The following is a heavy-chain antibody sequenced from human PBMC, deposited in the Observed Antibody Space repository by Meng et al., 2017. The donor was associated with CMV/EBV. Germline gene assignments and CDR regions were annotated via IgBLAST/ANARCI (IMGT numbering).Heavy chain of an antibody. D-gene: IGHD3-22*01. V-gene: IGHV3-21*01. CDR2: ISSSSSYI. CDR1: GFTFSSYS. CDR3: ARDGGYDSSGNRMGTFDY. J-gene: IGHJ4*02. Sequence: GESLKISCAASGFTFSSYSMNWVRQAPGKGLEWVPSISSSSSYIYYADSVKGRFTISRDNAKNSLYLQMNSLRAEDTAVYYCARDGGYDSSGNRMGTFDYWGQGTLVTVSS.